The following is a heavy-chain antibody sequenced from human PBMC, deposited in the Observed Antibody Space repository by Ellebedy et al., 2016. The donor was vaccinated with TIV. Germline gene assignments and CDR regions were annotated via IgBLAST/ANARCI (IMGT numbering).Heavy chain of an antibody. J-gene: IGHJ3*02. CDR1: GDSISSSNW. CDR2: IYYSGST. CDR3: ARALRSDAFDI. V-gene: IGHV4-4*02. Sequence: SETLSLTCAVSGDSISSSNWWSWVRQPPGKGLEWIGYIYYSGSTYYNPSLKSRVTISVDTSKNQFSLKLSSVTAADTAVYYCARALRSDAFDIWGQGTMVTVSS. D-gene: IGHD3-3*01.